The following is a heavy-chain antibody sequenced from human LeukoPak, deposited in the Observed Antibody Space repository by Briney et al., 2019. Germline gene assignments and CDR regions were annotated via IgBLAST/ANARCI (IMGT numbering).Heavy chain of an antibody. D-gene: IGHD6-19*01. J-gene: IGHJ4*02. CDR3: ARIAVAGTVYFDY. V-gene: IGHV4-34*01. CDR2: INHSGST. Sequence: KPSETLSLTCAVYGGSFSGYYWSWIRQPPGKGLEWIGEINHSGSTNYNPSLKSRVTISVDTSKNQFSLKLSSVTAADTAVYYCARIAVAGTVYFDYWGQGTLVTVSS. CDR1: GGSFSGYY.